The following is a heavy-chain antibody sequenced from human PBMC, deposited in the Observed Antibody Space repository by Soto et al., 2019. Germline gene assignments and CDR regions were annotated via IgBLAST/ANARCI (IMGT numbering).Heavy chain of an antibody. CDR2: INAGNGNT. V-gene: IGHV1-3*01. CDR3: ARAVAVAADFDY. Sequence: ASVKVSCKASGYTFTGYAMHWVRQAPGQRLEWMGWINAGNGNTKYSQKFQGRVTITRGTSASTAYMELSSLRSEDTAVYYCARAVAVAADFDYWGQGTLDTVSS. J-gene: IGHJ4*02. CDR1: GYTFTGYA. D-gene: IGHD6-19*01.